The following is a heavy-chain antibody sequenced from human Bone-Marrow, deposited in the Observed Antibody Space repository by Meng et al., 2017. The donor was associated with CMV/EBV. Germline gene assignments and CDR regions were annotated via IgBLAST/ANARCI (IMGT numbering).Heavy chain of an antibody. CDR1: GYTFTSYD. D-gene: IGHD3-10*01. J-gene: IGHJ4*02. CDR3: ASGVETYGSGSYGY. V-gene: IGHV1-8*01. Sequence: QVQLVHSVSEEKKPGASEKVSCKASGYTFTSYDINWVRQATGQGLEWMGWMNPNSGNTGYAQKFQGRVTMTRNTSISTAYMELSSLRSEDTAVYYCASGVETYGSGSYGYWGQGTLVTSPQ. CDR2: MNPNSGNT.